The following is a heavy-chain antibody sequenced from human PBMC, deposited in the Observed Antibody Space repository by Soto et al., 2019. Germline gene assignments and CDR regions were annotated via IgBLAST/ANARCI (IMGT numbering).Heavy chain of an antibody. V-gene: IGHV1-18*01. Sequence: ETSVKVSSKDCGYTFTSNGISWVRQAPGQGLEWMGWISAYNGNTNYAQKLQGRVTMTTDTSTSTAYMELRSLRSDDTAVYYCARDGYYDSSVYSWLDPCVQGTLVTVS. CDR3: ARDGYYDSSVYSWLDP. CDR1: GYTFTSNG. J-gene: IGHJ5*02. CDR2: ISAYNGNT. D-gene: IGHD3-22*01.